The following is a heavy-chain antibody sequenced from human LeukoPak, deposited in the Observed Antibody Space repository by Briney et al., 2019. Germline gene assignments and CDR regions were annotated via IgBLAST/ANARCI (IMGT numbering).Heavy chain of an antibody. CDR3: ARGYYYDSSGLRSAFDI. Sequence: SVKVSCKVSGYTLTELSMHWVRQAPGQGLEWMGRIIPILGIANYAQKFQGRVTITADKSTSTAYMELSSLRSEDTAVCYCARGYYYDSSGLRSAFDIWGQGTMVTVSS. CDR2: IIPILGIA. CDR1: GYTLTELS. V-gene: IGHV1-69*02. J-gene: IGHJ3*02. D-gene: IGHD3-22*01.